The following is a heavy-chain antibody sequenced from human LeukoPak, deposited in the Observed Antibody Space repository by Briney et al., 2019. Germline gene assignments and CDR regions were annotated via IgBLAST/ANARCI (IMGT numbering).Heavy chain of an antibody. CDR2: INHSGST. D-gene: IGHD4-17*01. Sequence: SETLSLTCAVYGGSFSGYYWSWIRQPPGKGLEWIGEINHSGSTNYNPSLNRRVTISVHTSKYQFSLQLSSVTAAGTAVYYCAIVPPPFFYGDYFYAFDIWGQGTMVTVSS. J-gene: IGHJ3*02. V-gene: IGHV4-34*01. CDR3: AIVPPPFFYGDYFYAFDI. CDR1: GGSFSGYY.